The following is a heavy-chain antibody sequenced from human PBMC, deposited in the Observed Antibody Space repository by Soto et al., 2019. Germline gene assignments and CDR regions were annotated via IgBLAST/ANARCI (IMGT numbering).Heavy chain of an antibody. D-gene: IGHD2-21*02. Sequence: GGSLRLSCAASEFAFSTHAMHWVRQAPGEGLEWVAVISFDGTNKYYADSVKGRFTISRDNSRSTLYLQMNSLRIEDTAVYYCSASRDYNWFDPWGQGTLVTVSS. CDR3: SASRDYNWFDP. V-gene: IGHV3-30-3*01. CDR2: ISFDGTNK. J-gene: IGHJ5*02. CDR1: EFAFSTHA.